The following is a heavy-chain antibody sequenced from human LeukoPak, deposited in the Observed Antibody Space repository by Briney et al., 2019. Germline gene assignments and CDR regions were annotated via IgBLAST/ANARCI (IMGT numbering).Heavy chain of an antibody. J-gene: IGHJ4*02. CDR1: GGSFSGYY. CDR2: INHSGST. Sequence: SETLSLTCAVYGGSFSGYYWSWIRQPPGKGLEWIGEINHSGSTNYNPSLKSRVTISVDTSKNQFSLKLSSVTAADTAVYYCARGPATYYYDSSGYHYWGQGTLVTVSS. D-gene: IGHD3-22*01. V-gene: IGHV4-34*01. CDR3: ARGPATYYYDSSGYHY.